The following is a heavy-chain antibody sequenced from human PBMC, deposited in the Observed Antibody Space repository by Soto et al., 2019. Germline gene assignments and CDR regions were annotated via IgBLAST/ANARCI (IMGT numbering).Heavy chain of an antibody. J-gene: IGHJ6*02. V-gene: IGHV3-23*01. CDR2: ISGSGGST. CDR3: AKEGYSYGYYYYGMDV. CDR1: GFTFSSYA. D-gene: IGHD5-18*01. Sequence: GGSLRLSCAASGFTFSSYAMSWVRQAPGKGLEWVSAISGSGGSTYYADSVKGRFTISRDNSKNTLYLQMNSLRAEDTAVYYCAKEGYSYGYYYYGMDVWGQGTTVTVSS.